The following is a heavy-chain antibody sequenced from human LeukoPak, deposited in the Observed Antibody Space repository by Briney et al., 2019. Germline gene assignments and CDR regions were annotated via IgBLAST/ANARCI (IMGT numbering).Heavy chain of an antibody. CDR2: IYASGST. V-gene: IGHV4-61*02. J-gene: IGHJ6*03. CDR1: GASISSGNYY. CDR3: VRDTRYDMDV. Sequence: SQTLSLTCTVSGASISSGNYYWSWIRQSAGKGLEWIGRIYASGSTTYNPSLKSRVAMSVDTSKNQFSLKVTSVTAADTAVYFCVRDTRYDMDVWGSGTTVTVSS.